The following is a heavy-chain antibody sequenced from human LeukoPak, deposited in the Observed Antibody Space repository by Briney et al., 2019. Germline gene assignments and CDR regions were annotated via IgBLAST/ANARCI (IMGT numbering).Heavy chain of an antibody. D-gene: IGHD6-19*01. J-gene: IGHJ4*02. CDR1: GFTFDDYG. V-gene: IGHV3-20*04. CDR3: ARDSTGYSSGSLE. CDR2: INWNGGSR. Sequence: GGSLRPSCAASGFTFDDYGMSWLRQAPGKGLEWVSGINWNGGSRGYAASVKGRFTISRDNAKNSLYLQMNSLRAEDTALYYCARDSTGYSSGSLEWGQGTLVTVSS.